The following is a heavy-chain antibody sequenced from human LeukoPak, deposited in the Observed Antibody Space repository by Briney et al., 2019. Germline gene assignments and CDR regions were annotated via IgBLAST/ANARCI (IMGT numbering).Heavy chain of an antibody. J-gene: IGHJ4*02. CDR3: ARDYYDSSGYNDY. D-gene: IGHD3-22*01. V-gene: IGHV3-53*01. Sequence: GGSLRLSCAASGFTVSSNYMSRVRQAPGKGLEWVSVIYSGGSTYYADSVKGRFTISRDNSKNTLYLQMNSLRAEDTAVYYCARDYYDSSGYNDYWGQGTLVTVSS. CDR1: GFTVSSNY. CDR2: IYSGGST.